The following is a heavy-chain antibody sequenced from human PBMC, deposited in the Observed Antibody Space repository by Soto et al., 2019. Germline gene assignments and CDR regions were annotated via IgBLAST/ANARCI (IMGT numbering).Heavy chain of an antibody. J-gene: IGHJ4*02. D-gene: IGHD3-9*01. CDR1: GYTFSTFW. V-gene: IGHV5-51*01. CDR2: IYPGDFDT. Sequence: PGESLKISCKGYGYTFSTFWIGWVRQMPGKGLEWMGIIYPGDFDTRYSPSFQGQVTISADKSISAAYLQWSSLKASDSAIYYCARGLRDIFPGSTGTLDYWGQGTLVTVSS. CDR3: ARGLRDIFPGSTGTLDY.